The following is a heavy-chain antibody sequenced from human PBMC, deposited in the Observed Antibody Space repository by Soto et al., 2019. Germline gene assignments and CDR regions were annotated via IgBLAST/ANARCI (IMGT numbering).Heavy chain of an antibody. Sequence: ASVKVSCKVSGYTLTELSMHWVRQAPGKGLEWMGGFDPEDGETIYAQKFQGRVTMTEDTSTDTAYMGLSSLRSEDTAVYYCATEWGLPSIAAGYYFDYWGQGTLVTVS. CDR3: ATEWGLPSIAAGYYFDY. V-gene: IGHV1-24*01. CDR2: FDPEDGET. D-gene: IGHD6-6*01. J-gene: IGHJ4*02. CDR1: GYTLTELS.